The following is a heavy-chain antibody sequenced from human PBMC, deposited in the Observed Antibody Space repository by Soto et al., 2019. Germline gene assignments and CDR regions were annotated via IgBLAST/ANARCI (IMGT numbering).Heavy chain of an antibody. CDR1: LFTFRRYG. D-gene: IGHD3-16*01. Sequence: GGSLRLSCAASLFTFRRYGMHWARQAPGRGLEWVAVISYDGSYKSYEDSVKGRFTISRDNYKNTLHLQMDSLRAEDTAVYYCAKNFIPLSPDLYFDSWGQGTLVTVSS. CDR3: AKNFIPLSPDLYFDS. V-gene: IGHV3-30*18. J-gene: IGHJ4*02. CDR2: ISYDGSYK.